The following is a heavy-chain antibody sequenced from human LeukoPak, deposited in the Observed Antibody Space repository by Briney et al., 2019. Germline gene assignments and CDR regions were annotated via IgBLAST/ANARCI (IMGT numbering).Heavy chain of an antibody. CDR2: INSDGSST. CDR3: ARGGSYSFDY. D-gene: IGHD1-26*01. Sequence: PSETLSLTCVVYGGSFSSYYWSWIRQTPGKGLVWVSRINSDGSSTSYADSVKGRFTVSRDYAKNTLYLQMNSLRAEGTAVYYCARGGSYSFDYWGQGTLVTVSS. J-gene: IGHJ4*02. CDR1: GGSFSSYY. V-gene: IGHV3-74*01.